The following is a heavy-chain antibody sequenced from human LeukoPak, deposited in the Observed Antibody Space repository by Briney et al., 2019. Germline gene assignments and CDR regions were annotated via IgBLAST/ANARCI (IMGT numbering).Heavy chain of an antibody. V-gene: IGHV4-30-2*06. Sequence: KPSETLSLTCSVSGVSIRGSGWYWSWLRQSPGKDLELIGYTYHTGGAYYSPSLKSRVAISVDRSKNQFSLKLSSVTAADTAVYYCARGGDYGGNDYWGQGTLVTVSS. D-gene: IGHD4-23*01. CDR3: ARGGDYGGNDY. CDR1: GVSIRGSGWY. J-gene: IGHJ4*02. CDR2: TYHTGGA.